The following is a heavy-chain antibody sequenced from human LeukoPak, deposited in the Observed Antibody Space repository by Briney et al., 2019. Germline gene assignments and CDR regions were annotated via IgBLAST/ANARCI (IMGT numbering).Heavy chain of an antibody. V-gene: IGHV4-39*07. CDR1: GGSISSSSYY. Sequence: SETLSLTCTVSGGSISSSSYYWGWIRQPPGKGLEWIGGIYYSGSTYYNPSLKSRVTISVDTSKNQFSLKLSSVTAADTAVYYCARRLTPPVGSSGFNWFDPWGQGTLVTVSS. J-gene: IGHJ5*02. CDR2: IYYSGST. D-gene: IGHD6-6*01. CDR3: ARRLTPPVGSSGFNWFDP.